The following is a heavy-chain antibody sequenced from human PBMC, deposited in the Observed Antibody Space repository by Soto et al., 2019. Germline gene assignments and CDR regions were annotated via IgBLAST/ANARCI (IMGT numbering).Heavy chain of an antibody. D-gene: IGHD1-26*01. CDR2: ISAYNGNT. V-gene: IGHV1-18*04. Sequence: ASVKVSCKASGYTFTSYGISWVRQAPGQGLEWLGWISAYNGNTNYAQKLQGRVTMTTDTSTSTAYMELRSLRSDDTAVYYCARGRSDLGATVFSFYYYGMDVWGQGTTDTVSS. CDR3: ARGRSDLGATVFSFYYYGMDV. J-gene: IGHJ6*02. CDR1: GYTFTSYG.